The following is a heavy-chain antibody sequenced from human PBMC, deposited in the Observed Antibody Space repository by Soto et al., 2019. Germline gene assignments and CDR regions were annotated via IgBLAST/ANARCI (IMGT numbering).Heavy chain of an antibody. D-gene: IGHD3-9*01. CDR1: GFSLSNARMG. CDR3: ARVGRSILTGYCFDY. J-gene: IGHJ4*02. Sequence: GSGPTLVNPTGTLTLTCTVSGFSLSNARMGVSWIRQPPGKALEWLAHIFSNDEKSYSTSLKSRLTISKDTSKSQVVLTMTNMDPVDTATYYCARVGRSILTGYCFDYWGQGTLVTVSS. V-gene: IGHV2-26*01. CDR2: IFSNDEK.